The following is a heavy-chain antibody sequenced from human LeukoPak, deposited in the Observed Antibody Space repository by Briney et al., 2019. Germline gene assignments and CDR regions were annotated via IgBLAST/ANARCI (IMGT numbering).Heavy chain of an antibody. J-gene: IGHJ3*02. CDR3: ARGAFPGLETAFDI. Sequence: GASVKVSCKASGGTFSSYAISWVRQAPGQGLEWMGRIIPILGMANYAQKFQGRVTITADKSTSTAYMELSSLRSEDTAVYYCARGAFPGLETAFDIWGQGTMVTVSS. CDR1: GGTFSSYA. CDR2: IIPILGMA. V-gene: IGHV1-69*04. D-gene: IGHD3-3*02.